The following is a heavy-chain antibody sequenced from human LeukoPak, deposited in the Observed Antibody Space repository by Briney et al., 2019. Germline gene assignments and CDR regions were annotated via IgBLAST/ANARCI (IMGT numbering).Heavy chain of an antibody. CDR1: GGSISSSSYY. V-gene: IGHV4-39*01. CDR2: FYYSGST. D-gene: IGHD5-18*01. J-gene: IGHJ4*02. Sequence: SETLSLTCTVSGGSISSSSYYWGWIRQPPGKGLVWIGSFYYSGSTYYNPSLKSRVTISVDTPKNQFSLKLISVTAADTAVYYCARRDRYGYVDYWGQGILVTVSS. CDR3: ARRDRYGYVDY.